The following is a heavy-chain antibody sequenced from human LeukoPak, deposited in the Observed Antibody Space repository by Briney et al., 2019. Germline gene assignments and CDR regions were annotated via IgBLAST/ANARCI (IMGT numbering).Heavy chain of an antibody. J-gene: IGHJ4*02. CDR2: IYYSGST. V-gene: IGHV4-59*01. Sequence: SETLSLTCSVSGGSISSYYWSWIRQSPEKGVEWIGYIYYSGSTNYNPSLKSRVTISVDTSKKQVSLNLSSATAADTAVYYCASIPLRRGDWYFNYWGQGTLVSVSS. D-gene: IGHD2-21*02. CDR1: GGSISSYY. CDR3: ASIPLRRGDWYFNY.